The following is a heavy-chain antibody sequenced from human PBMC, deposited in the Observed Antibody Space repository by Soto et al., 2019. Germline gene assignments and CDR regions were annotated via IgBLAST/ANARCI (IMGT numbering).Heavy chain of an antibody. CDR2: VDHSGST. CDR1: GGSFSGYY. Sequence: QVQLQQWGAGLLKPSETLSLTCAVYGGSFSGYYWSWIRQTEEKGLEWIGDVDHSGSTNYNPSLKSRITIPVDTSKNQFSLKLNSVTTADTAVYYCARGVPGFWGQGTLVTVSS. CDR3: ARGVPGF. V-gene: IGHV4-34*01. J-gene: IGHJ4*02. D-gene: IGHD7-27*01.